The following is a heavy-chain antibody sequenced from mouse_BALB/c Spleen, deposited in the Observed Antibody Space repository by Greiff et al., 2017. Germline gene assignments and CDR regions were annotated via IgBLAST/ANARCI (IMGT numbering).Heavy chain of an antibody. V-gene: IGHV5-6-5*01. CDR1: GFTFSSYA. Sequence: EVMLVESGGGLVKPGGSLKLSCAASGFTFSSYAMSWVRQTPEKRLEWVASISSGGSTYYPDSVKGRFTISRDNARNILYLQMSSLRSEDTAMYYCAREGLYYGSDYWGQGTTLTVSS. CDR2: ISSGGST. D-gene: IGHD1-1*01. J-gene: IGHJ2*01. CDR3: AREGLYYGSDY.